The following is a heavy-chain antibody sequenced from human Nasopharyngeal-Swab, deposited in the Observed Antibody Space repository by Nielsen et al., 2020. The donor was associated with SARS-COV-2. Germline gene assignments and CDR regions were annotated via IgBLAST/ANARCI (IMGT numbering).Heavy chain of an antibody. V-gene: IGHV4-61*02. CDR2: TSASGPT. D-gene: IGHD3-22*01. J-gene: IGHJ4*02. CDR1: GGSINGGDYY. CDR3: AREGRYYDRSAYNHYYFDS. Sequence: SETLSLTCTVSGGSINGGDYYWSWIRLPAGEGLEWIGRTSASGPTNYNPSHKSRVTITMDRSKSQLSLKLYSATAAETAVYYCAREGRYYDRSAYNHYYFDSWGQGTLGTVSS.